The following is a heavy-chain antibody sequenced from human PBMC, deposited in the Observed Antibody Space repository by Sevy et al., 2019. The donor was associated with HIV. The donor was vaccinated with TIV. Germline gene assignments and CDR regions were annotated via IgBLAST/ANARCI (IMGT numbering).Heavy chain of an antibody. CDR2: INQDGSEI. V-gene: IGHV3-7*01. CDR3: ARAMGV. J-gene: IGHJ6*02. Sequence: GGCLRLSCVGSGISISSHWMNWVRQSPGKGLEWVANINQDGSEIYYVDSVKGRFTISRDNAKNSGYLQMHFLRVEDSGVYYCARAMGVWGQGTTVTVSS. CDR1: GISISSHW.